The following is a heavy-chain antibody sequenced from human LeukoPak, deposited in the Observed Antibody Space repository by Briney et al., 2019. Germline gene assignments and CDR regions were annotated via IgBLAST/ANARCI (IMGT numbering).Heavy chain of an antibody. J-gene: IGHJ4*02. CDR2: ISGSGGST. CDR1: GFTFIEYA. CDR3: ARADTTMVDY. D-gene: IGHD5-18*01. Sequence: PGGSLRLSCAASGFTFIEYAMSWVRQAPGKGLEWVSAISGSGGSTYYADSVKGRFTISRDNSKNTLYLQMNSLRAEDTAVYYCARADTTMVDYWGQGTLVTVSS. V-gene: IGHV3-23*01.